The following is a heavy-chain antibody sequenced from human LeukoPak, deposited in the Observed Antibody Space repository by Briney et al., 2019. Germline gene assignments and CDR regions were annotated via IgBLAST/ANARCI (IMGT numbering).Heavy chain of an antibody. V-gene: IGHV1-24*01. CDR2: FDPEDGET. CDR1: GYTLTELS. D-gene: IGHD1-26*01. J-gene: IGHJ4*02. Sequence: ASVKVSCKVSGYTLTELSMHWVRQAPGKGLEWMGGFDPEDGETIYAQKFQGRVTMTEDTSTDTAYMELSSLRSEDTAVYYCATGYRMGVEVGPHGVYFDYWGQGTLVTVSS. CDR3: ATGYRMGVEVGPHGVYFDY.